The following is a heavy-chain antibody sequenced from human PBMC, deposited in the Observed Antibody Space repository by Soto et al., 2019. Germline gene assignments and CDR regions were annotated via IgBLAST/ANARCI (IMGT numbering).Heavy chain of an antibody. Sequence: PGGSLRLSCAASGFTFSSYAMHWVRQAPGKGLEWVAVISYDGSNKYYADSVKGRFTISRDNSKNTLYLQMNSLRAEDTAVYYCAREYYDFWSGYYKGYYYGMDVWGQGTTVTVSS. J-gene: IGHJ6*02. CDR2: ISYDGSNK. CDR1: GFTFSSYA. CDR3: AREYYDFWSGYYKGYYYGMDV. D-gene: IGHD3-3*01. V-gene: IGHV3-30-3*01.